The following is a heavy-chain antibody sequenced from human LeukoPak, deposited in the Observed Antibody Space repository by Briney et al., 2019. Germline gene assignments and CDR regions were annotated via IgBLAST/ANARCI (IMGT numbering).Heavy chain of an antibody. V-gene: IGHV3-30-3*01. CDR3: TRVPWVYNWNYASDY. Sequence: GGSLRLSCAASGFTFSSYAMHWVRQAPGKGLEWVAVISYDGSNKYYADSVKGRFTISRDNSKNTLYLQMNSLKTEDTAVYYCTRVPWVYNWNYASDYWGQGTLVTVSS. D-gene: IGHD1-7*01. CDR2: ISYDGSNK. J-gene: IGHJ4*02. CDR1: GFTFSSYA.